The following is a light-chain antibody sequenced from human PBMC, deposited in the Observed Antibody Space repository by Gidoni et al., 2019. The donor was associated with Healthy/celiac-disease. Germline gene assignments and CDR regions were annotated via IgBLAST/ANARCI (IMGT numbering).Light chain of an antibody. V-gene: IGKV3-15*01. J-gene: IGKJ5*01. Sequence: EIVMTQSPASLSVSPGERATLSCRASQSISSNLGWYQHKPGQAPRLLMYDASTRATGIPARFSGSGSGTEFTLTISSLQSEDFAVDYCQQYNNWRSITFGQGTRLEI. CDR2: DAS. CDR3: QQYNNWRSIT. CDR1: QSISSN.